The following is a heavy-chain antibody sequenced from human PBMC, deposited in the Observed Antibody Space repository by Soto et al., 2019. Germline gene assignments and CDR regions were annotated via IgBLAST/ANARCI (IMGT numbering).Heavy chain of an antibody. CDR2: IYTSGST. V-gene: IGHV4-4*07. J-gene: IGHJ5*02. CDR3: ARARIVRPNKWFDP. CDR1: GGSISSYY. Sequence: PSETLSLTCTVSGGSISSYYWRWIRQPAGRGLEWIGRIYTSGSTNYNPSLKSRVTMSVDTSKSQFSLKLSSVTAADTAVYYCARARIVRPNKWFDPWGQGTLVTVSS. D-gene: IGHD1-26*01.